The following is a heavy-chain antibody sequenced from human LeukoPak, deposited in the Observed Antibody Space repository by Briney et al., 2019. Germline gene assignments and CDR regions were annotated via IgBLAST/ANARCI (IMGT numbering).Heavy chain of an antibody. CDR2: ISAYNGNT. CDR1: GDTFTSSG. CDR3: ARPQAVAGPFDY. J-gene: IGHJ4*02. D-gene: IGHD6-19*01. V-gene: IGHV1-18*01. Sequence: GASVKVSCKASGDTFTSSGISWVRQAPGQGLEWMGWISAYNGNTNYAQKLQGRVTMTTDTSTSTAYMELSSLRSDYAAVYYFARPQAVAGPFDYWGQGTLVTVSS.